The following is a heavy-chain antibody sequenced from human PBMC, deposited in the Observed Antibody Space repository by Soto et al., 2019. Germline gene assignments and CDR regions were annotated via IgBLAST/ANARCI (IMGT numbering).Heavy chain of an antibody. CDR1: GFSFSTYN. CDR2: ISSSSSTI. Sequence: EVQLVESGGGLVQPGGSLRLSCAASGFSFSTYNMNWVRQAPGKGLVWVSYISSSSSTIYYADSVKGRFTISRDNAKNSLYLQMNSLRDEDTAVYFCARSPITTIVAALSDYWGQGTLVTVSS. CDR3: ARSPITTIVAALSDY. V-gene: IGHV3-48*02. J-gene: IGHJ4*02. D-gene: IGHD3-22*01.